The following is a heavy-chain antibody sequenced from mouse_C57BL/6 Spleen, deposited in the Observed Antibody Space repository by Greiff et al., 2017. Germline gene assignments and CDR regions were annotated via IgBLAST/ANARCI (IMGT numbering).Heavy chain of an antibody. CDR3: ARWGLTTVVAREYDMDY. V-gene: IGHV1-55*01. Sequence: VQLKQPGAELVKPGASVKMSCKASGYTFTSYWITWVKPRPGPGLEWIGGIYPGSGSHHYNEKFKSKATLTLDTSSSTAYMQLSSLTSEYSSVYYCARWGLTTVVAREYDMDYWGQGTSGTVSS. D-gene: IGHD1-1*01. CDR1: GYTFTSYW. J-gene: IGHJ4*01. CDR2: IYPGSGSH.